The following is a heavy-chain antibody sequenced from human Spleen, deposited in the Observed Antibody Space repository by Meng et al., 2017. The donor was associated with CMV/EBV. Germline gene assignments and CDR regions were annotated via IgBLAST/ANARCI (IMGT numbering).Heavy chain of an antibody. Sequence: GSLRLSCSVSGFSISSGYYWHWIRQPPGMSLEWIGEIDDTGRTKYSPSLNSRVTMLLDTSKKQFSLKLSSVTAADTAVYYCARLTGTVYVHWFDSWGQGTLVTVSS. J-gene: IGHJ5*01. CDR1: GFSISSGYY. V-gene: IGHV4-38-2*01. CDR3: ARLTGTVYVHWFDS. CDR2: IDDTGRT. D-gene: IGHD1-7*01.